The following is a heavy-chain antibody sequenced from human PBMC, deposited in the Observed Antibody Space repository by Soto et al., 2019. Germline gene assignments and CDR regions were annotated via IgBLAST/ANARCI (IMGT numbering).Heavy chain of an antibody. V-gene: IGHV3-30-3*01. Sequence: QVQLVESGGGVVQPGRSLRLSCAASGFTFSSYAMHWVRQAPGKGPEWVAVISYDGSNKYYADSVKGRFTISRDNSKNTLYLQMNSLRAEDTAVYYCARDRDIVVVVAALLDVWGQGTTVTVSS. CDR2: ISYDGSNK. CDR1: GFTFSSYA. J-gene: IGHJ6*02. D-gene: IGHD2-15*01. CDR3: ARDRDIVVVVAALLDV.